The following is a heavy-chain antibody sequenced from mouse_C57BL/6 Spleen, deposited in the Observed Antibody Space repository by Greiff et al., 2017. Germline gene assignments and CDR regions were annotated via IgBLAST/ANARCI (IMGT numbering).Heavy chain of an antibody. Sequence: QVQLQQSGAELVKPGASVKISCKASGYAFSSYWMNWVKQRPGKGLEWIGQIYPGDGDTNYNGKFKGKATLTADKSSSPAYMQLSSLTSEDSAVYFCARLYGSSYRYFDVWGTGTTVTVSS. J-gene: IGHJ1*03. CDR1: GYAFSSYW. CDR3: ARLYGSSYRYFDV. CDR2: IYPGDGDT. V-gene: IGHV1-80*01. D-gene: IGHD1-1*01.